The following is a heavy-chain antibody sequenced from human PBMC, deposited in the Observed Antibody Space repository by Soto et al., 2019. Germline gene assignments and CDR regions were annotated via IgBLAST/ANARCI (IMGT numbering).Heavy chain of an antibody. CDR2: INHSGST. CDR3: ASGLALAGTGPPGIYTDV. J-gene: IGHJ6*03. Sequence: QVQLQQWGAGLLKPSETLSLTCAVYGGTFSGYYWSWIRQPPGKGLEWLGEINHSGSTNYNPSLRSRVTISVHTSTYQFSLKLSSVTAADTAVYYCASGLALAGTGPPGIYTDVWGKGTTVTVSS. V-gene: IGHV4-34*01. CDR1: GGTFSGYY. D-gene: IGHD6-13*01.